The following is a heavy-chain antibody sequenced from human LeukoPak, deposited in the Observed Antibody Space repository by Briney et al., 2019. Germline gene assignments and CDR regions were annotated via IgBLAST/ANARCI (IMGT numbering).Heavy chain of an antibody. CDR3: ARVKSDIFDY. J-gene: IGHJ4*02. Sequence: SETLTLTCTASGGSISSYYWSWIRQPPGKGLEWIGYIYYSGSTNYNPSLKSRVTISVDTSKNQFSLKLSPVTAADTAVYYCARVKSDIFDYWGQGTLVTVSS. V-gene: IGHV4-59*01. CDR2: IYYSGST. CDR1: GGSISSYY. D-gene: IGHD3-9*01.